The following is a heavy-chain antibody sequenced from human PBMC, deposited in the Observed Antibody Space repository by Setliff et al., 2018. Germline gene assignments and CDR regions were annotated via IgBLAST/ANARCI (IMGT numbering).Heavy chain of an antibody. D-gene: IGHD6-6*01. CDR3: ARAPSSSSASWFDP. CDR1: GFTFSSNN. Sequence: SLRLSCAASGFTFSSNNMHWVRQAPGKGLEWVSCISGSSSYIYYADSVKGRFTISRDNAKNSLYLQMNSLRAEDTAVYYCARAPSSSSASWFDPWGQGTLVTVSS. CDR2: ISGSSSYI. J-gene: IGHJ5*02. V-gene: IGHV3-21*01.